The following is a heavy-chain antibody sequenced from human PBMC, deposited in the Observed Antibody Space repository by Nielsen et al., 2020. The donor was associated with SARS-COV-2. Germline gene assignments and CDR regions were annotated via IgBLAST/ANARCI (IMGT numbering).Heavy chain of an antibody. CDR3: ARVAATWAQSLYYFDY. CDR2: IYYSGST. V-gene: IGHV4-39*01. CDR1: GGSISSSSYY. D-gene: IGHD3-16*02. J-gene: IGHJ4*02. Sequence: SETLSLTCTVSGGSISSSSYYWGWIRQPPGKGLEWIGSIYYSGSTYYNPSLKSRVTISVDTSKNQFSLKLSSVTAADTAVYYCARVAATWAQSLYYFDYWGQGTLVTVSS.